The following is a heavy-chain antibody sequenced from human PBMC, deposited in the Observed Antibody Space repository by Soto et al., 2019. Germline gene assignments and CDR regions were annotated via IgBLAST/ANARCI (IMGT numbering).Heavy chain of an antibody. J-gene: IGHJ4*02. D-gene: IGHD3-10*01. CDR3: ARHRIEVVWRGFDC. CDR1: TDSSYFTNSY. CDR2: SSYNGGT. Sequence: SETLSLTCTVSTDSSYFTNSYWDWIHQPPGKGLQWIGSSSYNGGTFYNPSLKGRVVISFDTSKKQSSLQVTSVTAADTAVYFCARHRIEVVWRGFDCWGQGSPVTVSS. V-gene: IGHV4-39*01.